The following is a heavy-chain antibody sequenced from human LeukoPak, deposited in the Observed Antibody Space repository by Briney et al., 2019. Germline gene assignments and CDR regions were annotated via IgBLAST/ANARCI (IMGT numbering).Heavy chain of an antibody. Sequence: PGGSLRLSCAASGFTFSDYYMSWIRQAPGKGLEWVSYISSSGSTIYYADSVKGRFTISRDNAKNSLYLQMNSLRAEDTAVYYCARSYSGCEMFAFDIWGQGTMVTVSS. J-gene: IGHJ3*02. V-gene: IGHV3-11*01. CDR1: GFTFSDYY. D-gene: IGHD5-12*01. CDR2: ISSSGSTI. CDR3: ARSYSGCEMFAFDI.